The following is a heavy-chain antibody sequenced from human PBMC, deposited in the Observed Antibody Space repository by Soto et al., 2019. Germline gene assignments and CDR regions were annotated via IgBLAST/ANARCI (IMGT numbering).Heavy chain of an antibody. V-gene: IGHV3-7*01. Sequence: GGSLRLSCAASEVIFRMYLMSWDRQAPGNGPACVPNINHPFSEKYYPYSCNCRFSISRDNTTNLLSLQLNSLRAEDTAIYYFALGVGGVLVACFDYWGQGALVTVSS. CDR1: EVIFRMYL. D-gene: IGHD3-16*01. J-gene: IGHJ4*02. CDR3: ALGVGGVLVACFDY. CDR2: INHPFSEK.